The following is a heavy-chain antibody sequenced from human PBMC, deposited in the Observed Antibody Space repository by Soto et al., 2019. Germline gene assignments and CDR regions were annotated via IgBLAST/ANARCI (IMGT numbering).Heavy chain of an antibody. CDR2: ISSNGGST. CDR1: GFTFSSYA. Sequence: GGSLRLSCSASGFTFSSYAMHWVRQAPGKGLEYVSAISSNGGSTYYADSVKGRFTISRDNSKNTLYLQMSSLRAEDTAMYYCVKDRGNSHFGAFDIWGQGTMVTVSS. J-gene: IGHJ3*02. V-gene: IGHV3-64D*09. D-gene: IGHD3-10*01. CDR3: VKDRGNSHFGAFDI.